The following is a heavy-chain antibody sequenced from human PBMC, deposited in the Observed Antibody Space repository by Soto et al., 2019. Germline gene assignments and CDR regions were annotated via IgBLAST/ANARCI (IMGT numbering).Heavy chain of an antibody. V-gene: IGHV1-69*01. Sequence: QVQLVQSGAEVKKPGSSVKVSCKASGGIFSSYAISWLRQAPGLGLEWMGAVIPILGQAYYAQDLQDRVSITADESTRTTYMELSSLRSEDTAVYFCARVGGIGAPPGTDYWGQGALVTVSS. J-gene: IGHJ4*02. CDR2: VIPILGQA. CDR3: ARVGGIGAPPGTDY. CDR1: GGIFSSYA. D-gene: IGHD6-6*01.